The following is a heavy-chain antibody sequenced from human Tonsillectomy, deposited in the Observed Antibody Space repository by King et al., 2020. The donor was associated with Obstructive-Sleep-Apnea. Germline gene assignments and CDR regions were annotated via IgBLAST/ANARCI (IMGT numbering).Heavy chain of an antibody. Sequence: QLQESGPGLVKPSETLSLTCTVSGGSISSSSSYWGWIRQPPGKGLEWIGSIYFGGSTYYNPSLKSRVTISVDTSKNHFSLKLSSVTAADTAVYYCARTRGDGDPDYWGQGTLVTGSS. V-gene: IGHV4-39*07. J-gene: IGHJ4*02. CDR1: GGSISSSSSY. D-gene: IGHD4-17*01. CDR3: ARTRGDGDPDY. CDR2: IYFGGST.